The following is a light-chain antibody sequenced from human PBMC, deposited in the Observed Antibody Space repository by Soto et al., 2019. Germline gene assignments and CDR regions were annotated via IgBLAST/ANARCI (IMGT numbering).Light chain of an antibody. Sequence: QSVLTQTASVSGSPGQSITISCTGTSSDVGAYNFVSWYQQRPGKAPKLMIYDVSNRPSGVSNRFSGSKSGNTASLTISGLQAEDEADYYCSSFTRSGTYVFGTGTKVTVL. CDR3: SSFTRSGTYV. J-gene: IGLJ1*01. V-gene: IGLV2-14*03. CDR2: DVS. CDR1: SSDVGAYNF.